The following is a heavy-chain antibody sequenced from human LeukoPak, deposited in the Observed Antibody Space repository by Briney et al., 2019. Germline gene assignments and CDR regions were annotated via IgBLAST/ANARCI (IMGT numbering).Heavy chain of an antibody. V-gene: IGHV1-24*01. CDR1: GYTLTELS. Sequence: ASVKVSCKVSGYTLTELSMHWVRPAPGKGLEWVGGFDSEDGETIYAQKFQGRVTITRDTSASTAYMELSSLRSEDTAVYYCARGDLIPAENFFDPWGQGTLVTVSS. CDR2: FDSEDGET. D-gene: IGHD6-13*01. CDR3: ARGDLIPAENFFDP. J-gene: IGHJ5*02.